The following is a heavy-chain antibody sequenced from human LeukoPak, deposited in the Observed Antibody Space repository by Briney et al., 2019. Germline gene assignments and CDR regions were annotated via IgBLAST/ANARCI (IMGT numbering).Heavy chain of an antibody. CDR2: INHSGST. J-gene: IGHJ4*02. V-gene: IGHV4-34*01. CDR3: ARGTPYYDFWSGYRFSFDY. Sequence: SETLSLTCAVYGGSFSGYYWSWIRQPPGKGLEWIGEINHSGSTNYNPSLKSRVTISVDTSKNQFSLKLSSVTAADTAVYYCARGTPYYDFWSGYRFSFDYWGQGTLVTASS. CDR1: GGSFSGYY. D-gene: IGHD3-3*01.